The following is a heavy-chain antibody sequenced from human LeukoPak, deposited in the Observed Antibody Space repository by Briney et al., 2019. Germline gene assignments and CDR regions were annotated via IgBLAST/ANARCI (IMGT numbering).Heavy chain of an antibody. CDR2: IYPGDSDT. Sequence: GESLKISCKGSGYSFTSYWIGWVRQMPGKGLEWMGIIYPGDSDTTYSPSFQGQVTISADKSISTAYLQWSSLKASDTAMYYCARLRYYGSGSFISREYYFDYWGQGTLVTVSS. CDR3: ARLRYYGSGSFISREYYFDY. J-gene: IGHJ4*02. CDR1: GYSFTSYW. V-gene: IGHV5-51*01. D-gene: IGHD3-10*01.